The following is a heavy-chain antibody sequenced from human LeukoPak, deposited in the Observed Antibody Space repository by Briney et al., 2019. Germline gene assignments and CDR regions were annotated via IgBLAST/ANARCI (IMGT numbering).Heavy chain of an antibody. CDR1: GYTFTTYY. D-gene: IGHD6-13*01. CDR2: INPNSGGT. CDR3: ARDVAAAGTKLNWFDP. J-gene: IGHJ5*02. Sequence: ASVKVSCKASGYTFTTYYMHWVRQAPGQGLEWMGWINPNSGGTNYAQKFQGRVTMTRDTSISTAYMELSRLRSDDTAVYYCARDVAAAGTKLNWFDPWGQGTLVTVSS. V-gene: IGHV1-2*02.